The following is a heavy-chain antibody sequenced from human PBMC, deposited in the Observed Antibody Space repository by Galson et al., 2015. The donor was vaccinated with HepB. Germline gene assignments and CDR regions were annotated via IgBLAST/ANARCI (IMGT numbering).Heavy chain of an antibody. CDR3: AREGYYDSSGYFDYYYYGMDV. D-gene: IGHD3-22*01. CDR2: ISSSSSTI. CDR1: GFTFSSYS. Sequence: SLRLSCAASGFTFSSYSMNWVRQAPGKGLEWVSYISSSSSTIYYADSVKGRFTISRDNAKNSLYLQMNSLRAEDTAVYYCAREGYYDSSGYFDYYYYGMDVWGQGTTVTVSS. J-gene: IGHJ6*02. V-gene: IGHV3-48*01.